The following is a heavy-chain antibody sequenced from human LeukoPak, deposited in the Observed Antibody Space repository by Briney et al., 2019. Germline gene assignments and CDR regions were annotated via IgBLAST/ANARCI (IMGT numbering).Heavy chain of an antibody. CDR3: AKAAGDTYYRVFDY. D-gene: IGHD7-27*01. CDR1: GSPLSIYA. CDR2: ITDSGGNT. J-gene: IGHJ4*02. V-gene: IGHV3-23*01. Sequence: PGGPLTLSCAPSGSPLSIYAMNGLRHAPGKGVEWVSGITDSGGNTYYADSVKGRFTISRENSNNMVYLQMNRLRAEDMAKYYCAKAAGDTYYRVFDYWGQGILVTVSS.